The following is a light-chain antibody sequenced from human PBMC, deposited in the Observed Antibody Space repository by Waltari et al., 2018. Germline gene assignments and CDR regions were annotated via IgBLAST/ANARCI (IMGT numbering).Light chain of an antibody. CDR3: QQGYSSPPYT. J-gene: IGKJ2*01. CDR2: AAT. Sequence: DIKMTQSPSTLSASVGDRVTITCRASQSISTYLNWYQQKPGKAPSLLIFAATSLQSGVPSRFSGSGSGTEFTLTINNLQPEDFATYYCQQGYSSPPYTFGQGTKLLI. V-gene: IGKV1-39*01. CDR1: QSISTY.